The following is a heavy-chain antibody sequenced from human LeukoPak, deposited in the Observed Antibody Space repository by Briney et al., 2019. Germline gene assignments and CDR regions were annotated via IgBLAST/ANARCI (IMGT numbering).Heavy chain of an antibody. V-gene: IGHV3-48*03. J-gene: IGHJ4*02. Sequence: PGGSLRLSCAASGFTFSSYEMNWVRQAPGKGLEWVSYISSSGSTIYYADSVKGRFTISRDNAKNSLYLQMNSLRAEDTAVYYCARDGKYCSSTSCHRPSDYWGQGTLVTVSS. CDR1: GFTFSSYE. CDR2: ISSSGSTI. D-gene: IGHD2-2*01. CDR3: ARDGKYCSSTSCHRPSDY.